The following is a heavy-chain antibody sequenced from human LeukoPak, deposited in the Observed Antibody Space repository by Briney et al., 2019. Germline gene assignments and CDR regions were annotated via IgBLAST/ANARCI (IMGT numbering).Heavy chain of an antibody. V-gene: IGHV3-7*01. Sequence: GGSLRLSCAASGFTFSSYWMSWVRQAPGKGLEWVANIKQDGSKKYYVDSVKGRFTISRDNAKNSLYLQMNSLRAEDTAVYYCARVVGVLLWFGELLSLGGMDVWGQGTTVTVSS. CDR2: IKQDGSKK. CDR1: GFTFSSYW. D-gene: IGHD3-10*01. J-gene: IGHJ6*02. CDR3: ARVVGVLLWFGELLSLGGMDV.